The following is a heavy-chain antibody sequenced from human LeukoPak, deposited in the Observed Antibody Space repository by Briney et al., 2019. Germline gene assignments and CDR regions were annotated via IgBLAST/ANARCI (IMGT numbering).Heavy chain of an antibody. CDR1: GYTFTDYY. CDR2: VDPEDGET. Sequence: ASVKVSCKASGYTFTDYYMHWVQQAPGKGLEWMGRVDPEDGETIYAEKFQGRVTITADTSTDTAYMELSSLRSEDTAVYYCATILPVDAFDIWGQGTMVTVSS. CDR3: ATILPVDAFDI. D-gene: IGHD3-3*01. J-gene: IGHJ3*02. V-gene: IGHV1-69-2*01.